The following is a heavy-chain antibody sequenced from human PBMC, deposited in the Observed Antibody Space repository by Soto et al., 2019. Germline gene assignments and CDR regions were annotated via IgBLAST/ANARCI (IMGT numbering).Heavy chain of an antibody. CDR1: GGSFSGYY. Sequence: SETLSLICAVYGGSFSGYYWSWIRQPPGKGLEWIGEINHSGSTNYNPSLKSRVTISVDTSKNQFSLKLSSVTAADTAVYYCAIPSGAYYYYYMDVWGKGTTVTVSS. CDR3: AIPSGAYYYYYMDV. D-gene: IGHD2-15*01. V-gene: IGHV4-34*01. J-gene: IGHJ6*03. CDR2: INHSGST.